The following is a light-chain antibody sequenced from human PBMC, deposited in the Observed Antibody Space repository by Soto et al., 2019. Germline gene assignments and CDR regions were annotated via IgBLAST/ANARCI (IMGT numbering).Light chain of an antibody. J-gene: IGLJ1*01. Sequence: QSVLTQPRSVSGSPGQSVTISCTGTSSDVGGYKYVSWYQQHPGKAPKLMIYDISRRPSGDPDRFSGSKSGKTASLTISGLQVEDEADYYCCSYAGSYTYVFGTGTKVTVL. V-gene: IGLV2-11*01. CDR3: CSYAGSYTYV. CDR1: SSDVGGYKY. CDR2: DIS.